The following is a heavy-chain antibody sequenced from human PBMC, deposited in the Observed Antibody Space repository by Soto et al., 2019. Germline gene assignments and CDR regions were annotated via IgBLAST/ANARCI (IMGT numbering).Heavy chain of an antibody. Sequence: SETLSLTCSVSGGSISSYYWSWIRQPPGKGLEWIGYIHYSGSTNYNPSLKSRVTISVDTSKNQFSLKLSSVTASDTAVYYCAREYCSGGSCYRDVFDIWGQGTMVTVSS. J-gene: IGHJ3*02. CDR1: GGSISSYY. CDR3: AREYCSGGSCYRDVFDI. D-gene: IGHD2-15*01. V-gene: IGHV4-59*01. CDR2: IHYSGST.